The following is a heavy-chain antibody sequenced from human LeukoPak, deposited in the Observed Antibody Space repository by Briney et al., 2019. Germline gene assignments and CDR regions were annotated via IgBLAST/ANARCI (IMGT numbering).Heavy chain of an antibody. J-gene: IGHJ4*02. Sequence: GGSLRLSCAASGFTFSSYAMSWVRQAPGKGLEWVASIHQHGNEKYFVDSVRGRFTISRDNAKNSLYLQMSSLRAEDTAVYYCATLNGPLFEYWGQGALVTVSS. CDR2: IHQHGNEK. V-gene: IGHV3-7*01. D-gene: IGHD2-8*01. CDR1: GFTFSSYA. CDR3: ATLNGPLFEY.